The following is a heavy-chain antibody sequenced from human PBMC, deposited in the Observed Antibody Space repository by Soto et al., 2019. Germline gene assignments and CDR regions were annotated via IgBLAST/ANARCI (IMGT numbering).Heavy chain of an antibody. CDR1: GCTFTSYG. D-gene: IGHD6-13*01. CDR2: ISAHNGNT. V-gene: IGHV1-18*01. CDR3: ARPGYSGHIDAFDI. J-gene: IGHJ3*02. Sequence: ASVKVSCKASGCTFTSYGISWVGQAPGQRIEWMGWISAHNGNTNYAQKLQGRVTMTTDTSASTAYMELMSLSSDDTAVYYCARPGYSGHIDAFDIWGQGTMGNVSS.